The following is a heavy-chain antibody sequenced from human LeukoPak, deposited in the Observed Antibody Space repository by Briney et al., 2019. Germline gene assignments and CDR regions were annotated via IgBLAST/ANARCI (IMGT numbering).Heavy chain of an antibody. CDR2: IYYSGST. J-gene: IGHJ4*02. V-gene: IGHV4-39*07. D-gene: IGHD3-10*01. CDR3: ARDAGGAYYFDY. CDR1: GGSISSSSYY. Sequence: SETPSLTCTVSGGSISSSSYYWGWIRQPPGKGLEWIGSIYYSGSTYYNPSLKSRVTISVDTSKNQFSLKLSSVTAADTAVYYCARDAGGAYYFDYWGQGTLVTVSS.